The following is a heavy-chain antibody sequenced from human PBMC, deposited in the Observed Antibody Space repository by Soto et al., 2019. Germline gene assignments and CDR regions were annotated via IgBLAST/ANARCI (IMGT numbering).Heavy chain of an antibody. CDR3: ARDPMGRYYGSGSYYFDY. CDR1: GFTFSSYA. D-gene: IGHD3-10*01. CDR2: ISYDGSNK. V-gene: IGHV3-30-3*01. J-gene: IGHJ4*02. Sequence: QVQLVESGGGVVQPGRSLRLSWAASGFTFSSYAMHWVRQAQGKGLEWVAVISYDGSNKYYADSVKGRFTISRDNSKNTLYLQMNSLRAEDTAVYYCARDPMGRYYGSGSYYFDYWGQGTLVTVSS.